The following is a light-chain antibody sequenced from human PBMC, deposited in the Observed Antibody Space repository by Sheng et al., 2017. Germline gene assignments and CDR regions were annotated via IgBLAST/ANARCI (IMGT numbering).Light chain of an antibody. CDR1: QAISNY. J-gene: IGKJ2*01. CDR3: QQYQSLPPT. CDR2: DAS. V-gene: IGKV1-33*01. Sequence: DIQMTQSPSSLSASVGDRVIITCRASQAISNYLNWYQQKPGTAPQLLIYDASTLETGVPSRFSGSGSGTDFTLTIRYLQPEDFATYYCQQYQSLPPTFGEGTKL.